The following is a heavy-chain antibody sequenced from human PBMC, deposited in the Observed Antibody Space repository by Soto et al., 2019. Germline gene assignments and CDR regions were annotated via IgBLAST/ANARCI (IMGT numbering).Heavy chain of an antibody. V-gene: IGHV5-51*01. CDR1: GFTFTTYW. CDR3: ARAFRSNYYAY. Sequence: PGESLKISCRGSGFTFTTYWIGWVRQMPGKGLEWMGVIYPDDSGTKYNPSFQGRVTISADKSNSTAYLQWSSLEASDTAIYYCARAFRSNYYAYWGRGTLVTVSS. D-gene: IGHD3-3*01. J-gene: IGHJ4*02. CDR2: IYPDDSGT.